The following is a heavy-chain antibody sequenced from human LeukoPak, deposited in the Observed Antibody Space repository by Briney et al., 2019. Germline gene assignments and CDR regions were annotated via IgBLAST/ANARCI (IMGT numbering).Heavy chain of an antibody. CDR2: ISGSSGTT. D-gene: IGHD1-1*01. J-gene: IGHJ4*02. Sequence: GGSLRLSCAASGFTFSSYAMIWVRQAPGKGLEWVSVISGSSGTTYYADSVKGRFTISRDNSTNTLYLQMNSLRAEDTAVYYCAKEVSWNLHYFDYWGQGTLVTVSS. CDR3: AKEVSWNLHYFDY. V-gene: IGHV3-23*01. CDR1: GFTFSSYA.